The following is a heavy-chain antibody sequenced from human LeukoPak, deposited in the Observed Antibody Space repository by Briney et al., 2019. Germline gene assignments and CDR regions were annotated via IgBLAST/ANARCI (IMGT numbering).Heavy chain of an antibody. CDR1: GYTFTSYG. CDR2: INPNSGGT. Sequence: ASVKVSCKASGYTFTSYGISWVRQAPGQGLEWMGWINPNSGGTNYAQKFQGRVTMTRDTSISTAYMELSRLRSDDTAVYYCARVPFGIVGATPFDYWGQGTLVTVSS. D-gene: IGHD1-26*01. J-gene: IGHJ4*02. V-gene: IGHV1-2*02. CDR3: ARVPFGIVGATPFDY.